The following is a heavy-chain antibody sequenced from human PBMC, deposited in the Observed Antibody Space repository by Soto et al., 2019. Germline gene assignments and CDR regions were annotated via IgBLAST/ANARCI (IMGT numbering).Heavy chain of an antibody. V-gene: IGHV4-61*01. CDR2: IYYSGST. CDR3: ARDRSAAHRDYYYGMDV. J-gene: IGHJ6*02. Sequence: QVQLQESGPGLVKPSETLSLTCTVSGGSVSSGSYYWSWIRQPPGKGLEWIGYIYYSGSTNYNPSLKNQVTIAVDTSKNQFSRKLSSVTAADTAVYYCARDRSAAHRDYYYGMDVWGQGTTVTVSS. CDR1: GGSVSSGSYY. D-gene: IGHD6-25*01.